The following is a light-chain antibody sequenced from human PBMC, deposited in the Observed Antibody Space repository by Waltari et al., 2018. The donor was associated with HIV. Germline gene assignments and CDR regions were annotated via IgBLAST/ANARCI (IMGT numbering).Light chain of an antibody. CDR1: QDISSY. CDR3: QQYYSYPLT. V-gene: IGKV1-8*01. J-gene: IGKJ4*01. CDR2: DAS. Sequence: AIRMTQSPSSFSASTGDRVTITCRANQDISSYLAWYQQQPGKVPKLLIYDASALQSGVPSRFSGSGSATDFTLTISSLQSEDFATYYCQQYYSYPLTFGGGTNVDIK.